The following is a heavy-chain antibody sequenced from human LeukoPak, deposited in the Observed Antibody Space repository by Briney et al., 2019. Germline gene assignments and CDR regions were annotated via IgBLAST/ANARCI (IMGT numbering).Heavy chain of an antibody. J-gene: IGHJ5*02. V-gene: IGHV1-18*01. Sequence: ASVKVSCKASGYTFTSYGISWVRQAPGQGLEWMGWISAYNGNTNYAQKLQGRVTMTTDTSTSTAYMELRSLRSDDTAVYYCARKVPFLSSGYRDNWFDPWGQETLVTVSS. CDR3: ARKVPFLSSGYRDNWFDP. CDR1: GYTFTSYG. CDR2: ISAYNGNT. D-gene: IGHD3-22*01.